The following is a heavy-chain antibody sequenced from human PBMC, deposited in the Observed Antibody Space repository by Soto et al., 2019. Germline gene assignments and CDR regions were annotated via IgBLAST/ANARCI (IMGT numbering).Heavy chain of an antibody. Sequence: QVQLEESGGGVVQPERSLRLSCTTSTFVFSVYYLHWVRQAPGKGLEWVALISHDGTNKYYADSMKGRFTISRDNTKDTLYLQMSSVGPEDTAYYFCAGDKGQDECWGGTRDSWGQGTLVTVSA. J-gene: IGHJ4*02. CDR3: AGDKGQDECWGGTRDS. CDR1: TFVFSVYY. CDR2: ISHDGTNK. D-gene: IGHD2-21*01. V-gene: IGHV3-30-3*01.